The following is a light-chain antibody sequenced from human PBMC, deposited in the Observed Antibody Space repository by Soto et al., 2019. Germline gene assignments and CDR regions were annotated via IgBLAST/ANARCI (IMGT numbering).Light chain of an antibody. CDR3: QQYNNWPPTWT. V-gene: IGKV3-15*01. CDR2: GAS. J-gene: IGKJ1*01. Sequence: EIVMTQSPAPLPVSPGERATRSCRASQSVSSNLAWYQQKPGQAPRLLIYGASTRATGIPARFSGSGSGTEFTLTISSLQSEDFAVYYCQQYNNWPPTWTFGQGTKGEIK. CDR1: QSVSSN.